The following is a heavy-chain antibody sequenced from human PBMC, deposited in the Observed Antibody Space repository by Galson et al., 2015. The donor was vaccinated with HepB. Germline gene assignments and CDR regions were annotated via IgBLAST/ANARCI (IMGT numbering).Heavy chain of an antibody. D-gene: IGHD6-6*01. Sequence: SLRLSCAASGFSFSNYAMHWVRQAPGKGLEWVALISDDGRNNSYADSVEGRFTISRDNSKNKLFVQMNSLRPADTAVYYCAGSVAASGGTYDWLDPWGQGTLVTVSS. CDR1: GFSFSNYA. V-gene: IGHV3-30*04. CDR3: AGSVAASGGTYDWLDP. CDR2: ISDDGRNN. J-gene: IGHJ5*02.